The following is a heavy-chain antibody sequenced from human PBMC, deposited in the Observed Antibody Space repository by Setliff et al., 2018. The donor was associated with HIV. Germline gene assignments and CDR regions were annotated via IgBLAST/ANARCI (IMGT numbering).Heavy chain of an antibody. CDR2: INIDSGHT. V-gene: IGHV1-18*01. D-gene: IGHD6-25*01. CDR3: ARVPSGAAGLVSAGFYF. J-gene: IGHJ4*01. CDR1: GYSFPAYG. Sequence: GASVKVSCKASGYSFPAYGISWVRQAPGQGFEWMGWINIDSGHTNFAQKFQDSVTVTTDTSTKTTYIELRGLRSDDTATYSCARVPSGAAGLVSAGFYFWGKGTLVTVSS.